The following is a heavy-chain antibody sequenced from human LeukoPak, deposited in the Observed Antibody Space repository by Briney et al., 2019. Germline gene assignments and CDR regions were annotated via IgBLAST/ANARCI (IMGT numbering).Heavy chain of an antibody. D-gene: IGHD3-22*01. CDR2: ISAYNGNT. V-gene: IGHV1-18*01. J-gene: IGHJ4*02. Sequence: ASVKVSCKASGYTFTSYGISWVRQAPGQGLEWMGWISAYNGNTNYAQKLQGRVTMTTDTSTSTAYMELRSLRSDDTAVYYCARDFYYDSSGFWGYWGQGTLVTVSS. CDR1: GYTFTSYG. CDR3: ARDFYYDSSGFWGY.